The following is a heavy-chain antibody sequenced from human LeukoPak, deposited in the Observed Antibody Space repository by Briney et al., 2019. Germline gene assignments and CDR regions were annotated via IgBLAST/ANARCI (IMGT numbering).Heavy chain of an antibody. CDR1: GGSISSSSYY. J-gene: IGHJ4*02. CDR3: ARGSAPFRSYFDY. D-gene: IGHD3-16*01. V-gene: IGHV4-39*07. CDR2: IYYSGGT. Sequence: SETLSLTCTVSGGSISSSSYYWGWIRQPPGKGLEWIGSIYYSGGTYYNPSLKSRVTISVDTSKNQFSLKLSSVTAADTAVYYCARGSAPFRSYFDYWGQGTLVTVSS.